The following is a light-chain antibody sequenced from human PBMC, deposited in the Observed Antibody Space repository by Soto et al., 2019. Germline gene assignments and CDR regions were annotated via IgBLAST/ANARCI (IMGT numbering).Light chain of an antibody. J-gene: IGKJ1*01. CDR1: QSVSSN. CDR2: GAS. Sequence: ESVLTQSPGTLSLSPGERATLSCRASQSVSSNYLAWYHLKPGQAPRLLIYGASIRAAGIPARFTGSESGTEFTLSISSLQSEDFAVYYCQQYDDWPWTFGHGTKVDIK. CDR3: QQYDDWPWT. V-gene: IGKV3-15*01.